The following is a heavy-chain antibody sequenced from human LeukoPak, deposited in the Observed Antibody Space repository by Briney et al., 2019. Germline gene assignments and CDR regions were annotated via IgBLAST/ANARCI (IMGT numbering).Heavy chain of an antibody. D-gene: IGHD6-13*01. J-gene: IGHJ6*02. Sequence: PGGSLRLSCAASGFTFSSYAMSWVRQAPGKGLEWVAAISGSAGNTYYADSVKGRFTISRDNSKSTLYLQMNSLRAEDTAVYYCARDISHSSSWYEYYYYGMDVWGQGTTVTVSS. CDR3: ARDISHSSSWYEYYYYGMDV. V-gene: IGHV3-23*01. CDR1: GFTFSSYA. CDR2: ISGSAGNT.